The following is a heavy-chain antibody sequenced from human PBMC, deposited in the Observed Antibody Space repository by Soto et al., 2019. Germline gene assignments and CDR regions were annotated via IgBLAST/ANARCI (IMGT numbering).Heavy chain of an antibody. V-gene: IGHV1-18*01. J-gene: IGHJ6*02. Sequence: QVQLVQSGAEVKKPGASVKVSCKASGYTFITYGISWVRQAPGQGLEWMGWISSYNGNTNYAQKLQGRVTMTTDTSTTTAYIELRSLRSDDTEVYYCARDLPTSSIRARDYNYALDVWGQGTTVTVSS. CDR1: GYTFITYG. CDR3: ARDLPTSSIRARDYNYALDV. D-gene: IGHD6-6*01. CDR2: ISSYNGNT.